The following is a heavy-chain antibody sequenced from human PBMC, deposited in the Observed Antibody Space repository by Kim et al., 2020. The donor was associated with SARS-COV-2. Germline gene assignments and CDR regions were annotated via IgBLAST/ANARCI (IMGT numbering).Heavy chain of an antibody. CDR1: GGSISSSSYY. V-gene: IGHV4-39*02. CDR2: IYYSGST. D-gene: IGHD3-22*01. Sequence: SETLSLTCTVSGGSISSSSYYWGWIRQPPGKGLEWIGSIYYSGSTYYNPSLKSRVTISVDTSKNQFSLKLSSVTAADTAVYYCAREGISPPTITRIVVVMTLACSVPCGQGTLVTVSS. CDR3: AREGISPPTITRIVVVMTLACSVP. J-gene: IGHJ5*02.